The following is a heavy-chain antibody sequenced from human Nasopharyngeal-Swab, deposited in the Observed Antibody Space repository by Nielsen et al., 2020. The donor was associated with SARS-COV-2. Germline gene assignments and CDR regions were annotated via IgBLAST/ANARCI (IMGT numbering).Heavy chain of an antibody. J-gene: IGHJ4*02. D-gene: IGHD3-3*01. CDR1: GFTFSSYG. Sequence: RGSLRLSCAASGFTFSSYGMHWVRQAPGKGLEWVAVISYDGSNKYYADSVKGRFTISRDNSKNSLYLQMNSLRAEDTAVYYCASDFWSENRVDWGQGTLVTVSS. CDR3: ASDFWSENRVD. CDR2: ISYDGSNK. V-gene: IGHV3-30*03.